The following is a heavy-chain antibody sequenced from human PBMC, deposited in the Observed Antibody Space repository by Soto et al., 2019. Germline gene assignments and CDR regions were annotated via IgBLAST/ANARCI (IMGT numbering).Heavy chain of an antibody. CDR1: GGTVSGYA. Sequence: QVQLVQSGAEVKKPGSSVKVSCKASGGTVSGYAILWVRQAPGQGLEWIGGIDPIFGRTNYAQKFQGRVTITADDYTNAAYVNLGSLRADDTALYFGGWRLRYLQMYNWFDSGGQGALVTLSS. J-gene: IGHJ5*01. CDR3: GWRLRYLQMYNWFDS. CDR2: IDPIFGRT. D-gene: IGHD3-9*01. V-gene: IGHV1-69*01.